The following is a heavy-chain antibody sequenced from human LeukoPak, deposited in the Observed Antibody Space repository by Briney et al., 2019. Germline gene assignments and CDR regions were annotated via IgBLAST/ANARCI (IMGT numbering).Heavy chain of an antibody. J-gene: IGHJ3*01. Sequence: GGSLRLSCAASGFNFNTYWMGWVRQAQGKGLEWVANIKQDGSDKFYADSVRGRLAISRDNANNLLYLEMNSLRADDTAVYFCARSQLLPYDAFDVWGQGTTVTVSS. CDR1: GFNFNTYW. D-gene: IGHD4-11*01. CDR2: IKQDGSDK. CDR3: ARSQLLPYDAFDV. V-gene: IGHV3-7*02.